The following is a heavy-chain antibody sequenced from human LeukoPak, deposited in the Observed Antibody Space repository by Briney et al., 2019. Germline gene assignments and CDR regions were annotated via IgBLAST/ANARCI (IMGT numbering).Heavy chain of an antibody. D-gene: IGHD3-22*01. J-gene: IGHJ1*01. Sequence: GGSLRLSCAASGFTVSSNYMSWVRQAPGKGLEWVSVIYSGGSTDYADSVKGRFTISRDNSKNTLYLQMNSLRAEDTAVYYCARDSSGFYFQHWGQGTLVTVSS. V-gene: IGHV3-66*02. CDR2: IYSGGST. CDR1: GFTVSSNY. CDR3: ARDSSGFYFQH.